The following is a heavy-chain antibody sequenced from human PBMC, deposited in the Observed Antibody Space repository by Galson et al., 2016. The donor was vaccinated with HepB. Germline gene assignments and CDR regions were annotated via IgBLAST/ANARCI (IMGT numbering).Heavy chain of an antibody. CDR2: VDPAVDDI. Sequence: VKVSCKVSGNSFSDSYIHWVRQAPGKGREWLGLVDPAVDDIIVAERFQGRISMIADTSRDTAYMELNSLTSEDTAVYFCARMRPGESAFDLWGQGTRVTVSS. CDR1: GNSFSDSY. V-gene: IGHV1-69-2*01. D-gene: IGHD3-16*01. CDR3: ARMRPGESAFDL. J-gene: IGHJ3*01.